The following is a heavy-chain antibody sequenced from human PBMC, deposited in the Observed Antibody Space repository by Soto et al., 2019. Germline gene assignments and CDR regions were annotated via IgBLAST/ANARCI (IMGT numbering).Heavy chain of an antibody. CDR1: GFTFSSYG. V-gene: IGHV3-33*01. D-gene: IGHD3-22*01. CDR2: IWYDGSNK. J-gene: IGHJ4*02. CDR3: ARDFLSGDSSGSHFDY. Sequence: QVQLVESGGGVVQPGRSLRLSCAASGFTFSSYGMHWVRQAPGKGLEWVAVIWYDGSNKYYADSVKGRFTISRDNSKNTLYLQMNSRRAEDTAVYYCARDFLSGDSSGSHFDYWGQGTLVTVSS.